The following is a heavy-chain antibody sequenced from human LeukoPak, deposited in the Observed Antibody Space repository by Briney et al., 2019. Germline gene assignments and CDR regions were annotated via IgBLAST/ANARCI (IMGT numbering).Heavy chain of an antibody. CDR3: ASLLAVAGTDAFDY. Sequence: SEPLSLTCALYGRSFSGYYGRWTRQPPGEGLECLGEINHSGSTNYNPSLKSRVTISVDTSKDQFSLKLSSVTAADTAVYYCASLLAVAGTDAFDYWGQGTLVTVSS. CDR2: INHSGST. CDR1: GRSFSGYY. D-gene: IGHD6-19*01. J-gene: IGHJ4*02. V-gene: IGHV4-34*01.